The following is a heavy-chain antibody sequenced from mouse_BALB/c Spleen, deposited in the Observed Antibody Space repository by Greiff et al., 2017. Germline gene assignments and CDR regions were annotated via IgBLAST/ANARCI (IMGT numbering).Heavy chain of an antibody. Sequence: VQLKESGAELVKPGASVKLSCTASGFNIKDTYMHWVKQRPEQGLEWIGRIDPANGNTKYDPKFQGKATITADTSSNTAYLQLSSLTSEDTAVYYCARWLYCDYDGPFAYWGQGTLVTVSA. CDR1: GFNIKDTY. D-gene: IGHD2-4*01. J-gene: IGHJ3*01. V-gene: IGHV14-3*02. CDR3: ARWLYCDYDGPFAY. CDR2: IDPANGNT.